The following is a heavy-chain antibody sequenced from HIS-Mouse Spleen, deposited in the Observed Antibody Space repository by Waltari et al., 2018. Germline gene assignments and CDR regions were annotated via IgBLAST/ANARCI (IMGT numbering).Heavy chain of an antibody. Sequence: QVQLVESGGVVVEPGRSVILPCPASGFTSGRHGMHWVRQAPGKGLEWVAVIGYDGSNKYYADSVKGRFTISRDNSKNTLYLQMNSLRAEDTAVYYCASISLWGGPVDIWGQGTMVTVSS. CDR1: GFTSGRHG. J-gene: IGHJ3*02. CDR3: ASISLWGGPVDI. CDR2: IGYDGSNK. D-gene: IGHD3-10*01. V-gene: IGHV3-33*01.